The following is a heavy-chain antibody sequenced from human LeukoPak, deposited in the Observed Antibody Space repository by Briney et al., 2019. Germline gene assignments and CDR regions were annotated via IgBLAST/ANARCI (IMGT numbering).Heavy chain of an antibody. J-gene: IGHJ4*02. CDR1: GFTFSTYG. CDR3: AKGRSDFDY. V-gene: IGHV3-30*02. CDR2: IGSDGSGK. Sequence: GGSLRLSCAASGFTFSTYGMYWVRQAPGKGLEWVAFIGSDGSGKYHADSVKGQFTISRDNSKNTLSLQMSSLRAEDTAVYYCAKGRSDFDYWGQGTLVTVSS.